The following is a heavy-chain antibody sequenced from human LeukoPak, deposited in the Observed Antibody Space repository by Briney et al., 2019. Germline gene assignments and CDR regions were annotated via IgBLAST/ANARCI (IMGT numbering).Heavy chain of an antibody. CDR2: IYTSGST. CDR1: GGSISSYY. J-gene: IGHJ6*03. Sequence: SETLSLTCTVSGGSISSYYWSWIRQPAGKGLEWIGRIYTSGSTNYNPSLKSRVTMSVDTSKNQFSLKLSSVTAADTAVYYCARVRGSSWNRDYYYHYMDVWGKGTTVTISS. V-gene: IGHV4-4*07. CDR3: ARVRGSSWNRDYYYHYMDV. D-gene: IGHD6-13*01.